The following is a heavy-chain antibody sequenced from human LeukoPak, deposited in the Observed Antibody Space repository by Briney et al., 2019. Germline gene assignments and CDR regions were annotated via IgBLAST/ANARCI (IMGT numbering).Heavy chain of an antibody. J-gene: IGHJ6*02. CDR1: GFTFRSYA. V-gene: IGHV3-23*01. D-gene: IGHD2-2*01. CDR3: ARDIVVVPAAPYYYYGMDV. CDR2: ISAGGGST. Sequence: GGSLRLSCAASGFTFRSYAMSWVRQAPGKGLEWVSAISAGGGSTYYADSVRGRFTISRDNSKNTLYLQMNSLRAEDTAVYYCARDIVVVPAAPYYYYGMDVWGQGTTVTVSS.